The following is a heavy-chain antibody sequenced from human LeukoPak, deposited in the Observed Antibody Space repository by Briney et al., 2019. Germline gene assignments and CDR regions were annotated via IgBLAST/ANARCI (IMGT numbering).Heavy chain of an antibody. CDR1: GFTFSNYS. CDR2: INSGSSYI. CDR3: AKRYCTNAVCHIDY. J-gene: IGHJ4*02. V-gene: IGHV3-21*01. D-gene: IGHD2-8*01. Sequence: GGSLRLSCAASGFTFSNYSMNWVRQAPGKGLEWVSSINSGSSYIYYADSVKGRFTISRDSPKNTLYLEMNSLRTEDTAVYYCAKRYCTNAVCHIDYWGQGTLVTVSS.